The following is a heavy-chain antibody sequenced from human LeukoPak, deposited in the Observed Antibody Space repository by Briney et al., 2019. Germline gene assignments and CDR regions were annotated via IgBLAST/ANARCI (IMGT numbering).Heavy chain of an antibody. D-gene: IGHD3-9*01. J-gene: IGHJ6*03. V-gene: IGHV3-9*01. CDR3: ARDDIYYYYMDV. Sequence: GGSLRLSCAASGFTFDDYAMHWVRQAPGKGLEWVSGISWNSGSIGYADSVKGRFTISRDNAKNSLYLQMNSLRAEDTAVYYCARDDIYYYYMDVWGKGTTVTVSS. CDR1: GFTFDDYA. CDR2: ISWNSGSI.